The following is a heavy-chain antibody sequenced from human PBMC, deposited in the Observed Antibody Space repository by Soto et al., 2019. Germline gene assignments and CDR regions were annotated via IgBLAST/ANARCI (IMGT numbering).Heavy chain of an antibody. CDR3: ARMHSSGSGWFRP. Sequence: PSETLSLTCFVSGYSITAGGYCWSWIRHHPGKGLEWIGSFYSSGSIIYNPSLRSRVSISGDTSSNQFSMSLTSVTAADTARYFCARMHSSGSGWFRPWGRGNLATVSS. J-gene: IGHJ5*02. D-gene: IGHD3-22*01. V-gene: IGHV4-31*03. CDR1: GYSITAGGYC. CDR2: FYSSGSI.